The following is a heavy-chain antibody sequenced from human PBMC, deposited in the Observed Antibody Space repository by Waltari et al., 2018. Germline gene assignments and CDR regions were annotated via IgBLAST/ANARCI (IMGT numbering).Heavy chain of an antibody. V-gene: IGHV3-53*01. Sequence: EVQLVESGGGLIQPGGSLRLFCAAAGFPVSSSHMSWVRQAPGKGLEWVSVLYTSDGTYYADSVRGRFTISRDNAKNTLYLQMNSLRAEDTALYYCAREQRTYYFDYWGQGTLVTVSS. CDR2: LYTSDGT. CDR1: GFPVSSSH. J-gene: IGHJ4*02. CDR3: AREQRTYYFDY. D-gene: IGHD6-25*01.